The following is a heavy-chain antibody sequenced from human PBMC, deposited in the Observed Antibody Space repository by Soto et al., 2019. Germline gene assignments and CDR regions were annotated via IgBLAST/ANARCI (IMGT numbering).Heavy chain of an antibody. J-gene: IGHJ4*02. CDR3: AHTRVPVHIDY. CDR1: GFSLSTSGVA. V-gene: IGHV2-5*02. D-gene: IGHD3-10*01. CDR2: IYWDDEK. Sequence: QITLKESGPTLVKPTQTLTLTCTFSGFSLSTSGVAVGWIRQPPGKALQWLAIIYWDDEKRYSPSLKSRLTITXXTSKDQVVLTMTNMDPVDTATYYCAHTRVPVHIDYWGQGTLVPVSS.